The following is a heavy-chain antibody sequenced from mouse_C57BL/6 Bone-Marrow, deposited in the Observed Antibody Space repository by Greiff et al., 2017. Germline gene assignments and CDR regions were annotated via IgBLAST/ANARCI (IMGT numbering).Heavy chain of an antibody. J-gene: IGHJ2*01. D-gene: IGHD1-1*01. Sequence: VQLQQPGAELVKPGASVKLSCKASGYTFTSYWMQWVKQRPGQGLEWIGEIDPSDSYTNYNQKFKGKATLTVDTSSSTAYMQLSSLTYEDSAVYYCARDGSPFFDYWGQGTTLTVSS. V-gene: IGHV1-50*01. CDR3: ARDGSPFFDY. CDR2: IDPSDSYT. CDR1: GYTFTSYW.